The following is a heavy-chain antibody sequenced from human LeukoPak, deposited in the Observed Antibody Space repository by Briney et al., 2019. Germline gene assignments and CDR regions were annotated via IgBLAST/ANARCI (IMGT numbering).Heavy chain of an antibody. V-gene: IGHV4-38-2*01. CDR3: ARHEVRYYYYMDV. Sequence: PSETLSLTCAVSGYSISSGYYWGWIRQPPGKGLEWIGSINHSGSTYYNPSLKSRVTISVDTSKNQFSLKLSSVTAADTAVYYCARHEVRYYYYMDVWGKGTTVTVSS. J-gene: IGHJ6*03. CDR1: GYSISSGYY. CDR2: INHSGST.